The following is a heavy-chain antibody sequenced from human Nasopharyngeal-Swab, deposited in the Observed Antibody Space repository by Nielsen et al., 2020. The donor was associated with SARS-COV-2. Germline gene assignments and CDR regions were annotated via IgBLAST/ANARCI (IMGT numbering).Heavy chain of an antibody. CDR2: IDPSDSYT. J-gene: IGHJ6*02. V-gene: IGHV5-10-1*01. Sequence: VRQMPGKGLEWMGMIDPSDSYTNYSPSFQGHVTISADKSISTAYLQWSSLKASDTAMYYCAASRGPGSYYYGSGDQSMDVWGQGTTVTVSS. CDR3: AASRGPGSYYYGSGDQSMDV. D-gene: IGHD3-10*01.